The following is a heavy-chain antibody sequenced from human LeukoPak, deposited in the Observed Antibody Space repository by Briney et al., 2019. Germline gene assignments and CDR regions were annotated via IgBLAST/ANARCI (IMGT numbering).Heavy chain of an antibody. CDR2: TSDSGGHT. Sequence: SETLSLTCTVSGGSISGYYWDWIRQPPGKGLEGIGYTSDSGGHTDYKPSLKSRVTISVDTSKNQFSLKLTSATAADTAVYYCARWHSHGRYFDYWGQGALVTVSS. CDR3: ARWHSHGRYFDY. D-gene: IGHD2-21*01. V-gene: IGHV4-59*01. CDR1: GGSISGYY. J-gene: IGHJ4*02.